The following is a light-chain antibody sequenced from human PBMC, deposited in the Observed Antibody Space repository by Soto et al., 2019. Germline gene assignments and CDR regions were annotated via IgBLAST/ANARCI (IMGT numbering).Light chain of an antibody. J-gene: IGKJ2*01. V-gene: IGKV3-11*01. Sequence: EIVLTQSPATLSLSPGEGVTLSCRASQSVSSYLAWYQQKPGQAPRLLIYDAFNRATAIPDRFSGSGSGTDFTLTNSSLEPEDFAFYYCQQRRNWPPEFTFGQGTKLEI. CDR1: QSVSSY. CDR3: QQRRNWPPEFT. CDR2: DAF.